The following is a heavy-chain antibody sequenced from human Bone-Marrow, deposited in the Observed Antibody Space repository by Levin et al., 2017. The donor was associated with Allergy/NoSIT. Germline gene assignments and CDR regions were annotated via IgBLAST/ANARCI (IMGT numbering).Heavy chain of an antibody. Sequence: ASVKVSCAASGFTFSSYAMTWVRQAPGKGLQWVSTISDTGGSTYYADSVKGRFTISRDTSKSTLYLQMNSLRAEETAIYYCAKSLRDRAEYFHSSGYSDWGQGTLVTVSS. CDR2: ISDTGGST. CDR1: GFTFSSYA. J-gene: IGHJ4*02. D-gene: IGHD3-22*01. CDR3: AKSLRDRAEYFHSSGYSD. V-gene: IGHV3-23*01.